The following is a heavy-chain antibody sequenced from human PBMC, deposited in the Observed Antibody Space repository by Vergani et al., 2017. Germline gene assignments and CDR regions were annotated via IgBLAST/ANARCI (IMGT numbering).Heavy chain of an antibody. Sequence: EVQLVESGGGLVQPGGSLRLSCSASGFTFSSYAMHWVRQAPGKGLEYVSAISSNGGSTYYADSVKGRFTISRDNSKNTLYLQMNSLRAEDTAVYYCAKTLRFLEWLPDAFDIWGQGTMVTVSS. D-gene: IGHD3-3*01. CDR1: GFTFSSYA. CDR2: ISSNGGST. J-gene: IGHJ3*02. CDR3: AKTLRFLEWLPDAFDI. V-gene: IGHV3-64D*06.